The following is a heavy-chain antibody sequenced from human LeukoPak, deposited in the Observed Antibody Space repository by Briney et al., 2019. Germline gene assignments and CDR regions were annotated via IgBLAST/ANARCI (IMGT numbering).Heavy chain of an antibody. CDR1: GFTVSSMY. CDR3: ATGYYFGSGSYGYLDY. Sequence: PGGSLRLSCAASGFTVSSMYMSWVRQTPGKGRLWVALIYSSGDAYTPDSVKGRFTISRDDSENTLYLQMDSLRAEDTAVYYCATGYYFGSGSYGYLDYWGQGTLVTVSS. D-gene: IGHD3-10*01. J-gene: IGHJ4*02. V-gene: IGHV3-53*01. CDR2: IYSSGDA.